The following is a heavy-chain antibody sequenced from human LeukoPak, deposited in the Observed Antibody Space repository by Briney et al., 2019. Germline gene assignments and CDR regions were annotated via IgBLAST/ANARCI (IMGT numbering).Heavy chain of an antibody. CDR2: ISGSGGST. CDR3: DRGDDIRAFDI. D-gene: IGHD2-8*01. Sequence: PGGSLRLSCAASGISFSSYAMSWVRQAPGKGLEWVSTISGSGGSTYYAESVKGRFTISRDNSKNTLYLQMNSLRAEDMAVYYCDRGDDIRAFDIWGQGTMVTVSS. CDR1: GISFSSYA. V-gene: IGHV3-23*01. J-gene: IGHJ3*02.